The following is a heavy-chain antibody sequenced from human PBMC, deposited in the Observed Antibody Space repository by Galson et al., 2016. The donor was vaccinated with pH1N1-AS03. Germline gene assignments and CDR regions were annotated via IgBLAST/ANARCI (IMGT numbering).Heavy chain of an antibody. V-gene: IGHV3-23*01. J-gene: IGHJ4*02. Sequence: SLRLSCAASGFTFSDYAMSWVRQAPGKGLEWGSAISGSRDRIYYIDALKGRFTTSRDNFKNILYLQMNSMGAEDTAVYFCAREQKGTRGWYTVAYWGQGTVLTVSS. CDR1: GFTFSDYA. CDR2: ISGSRDRI. D-gene: IGHD6-19*01. CDR3: AREQKGTRGWYTVAY.